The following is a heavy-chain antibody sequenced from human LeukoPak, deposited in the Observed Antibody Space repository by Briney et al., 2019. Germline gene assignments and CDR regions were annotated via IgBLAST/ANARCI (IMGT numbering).Heavy chain of an antibody. V-gene: IGHV1-46*01. Sequence: ASVKVSCKAPGYTFTDYYMHWVRQAPGQGLEWMAIINPSGSSTNYAQKFQGRITMTRDTSTSTVYMELNSLRSEDTAVYYCAREKTSGAFDYWGQGTLVTVSS. D-gene: IGHD1-26*01. CDR2: INPSGSST. J-gene: IGHJ4*02. CDR1: GYTFTDYY. CDR3: AREKTSGAFDY.